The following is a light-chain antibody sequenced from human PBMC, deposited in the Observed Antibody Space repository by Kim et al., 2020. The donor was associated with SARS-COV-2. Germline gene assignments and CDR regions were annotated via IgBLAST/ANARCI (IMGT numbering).Light chain of an antibody. CDR2: SNS. CDR3: AAWDDSLNAYV. Sequence: ELTQPPSASGTPGQRVTMSCSGSSSNIGSNTVNWYQQLAGTAPKLLIYSNSQRPSGVPDRFSGSKSGTSASLAISGLQSEDEADYYCAAWDDSLNAYVFATGTKVTVL. V-gene: IGLV1-44*01. J-gene: IGLJ1*01. CDR1: SSNIGSNT.